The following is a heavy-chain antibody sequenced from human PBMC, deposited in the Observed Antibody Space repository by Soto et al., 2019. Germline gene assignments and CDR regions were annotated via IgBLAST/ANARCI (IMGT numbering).Heavy chain of an antibody. CDR2: IFYIGTP. D-gene: IGHD3-10*01. V-gene: IGHV4-31*03. CDR3: ARYYGSANWFDP. J-gene: IGHJ5*02. CDR1: GGSITSGDSY. Sequence: SETLSLTCTLTGGSITSGDSYWSWIRQHPEKGLEWIGYIFYIGTPYYNPSLKSRVTLSVDTSKNQFSLKLNSVTAADTAVYYCARYYGSANWFDPWGQGIQVTVSS.